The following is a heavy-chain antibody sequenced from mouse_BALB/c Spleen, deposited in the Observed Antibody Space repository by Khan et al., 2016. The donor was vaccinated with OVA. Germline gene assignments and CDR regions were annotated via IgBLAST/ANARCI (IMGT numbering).Heavy chain of an antibody. Sequence: EVELVESGGGLVKPGGSLRLSCEASGFTFSSYSMSWVRQTPEKRLEWVATITSGGSYTYYPDSVQGRFTISSDNAKNTLYLQMSSLKSEDTAIYYCTRDRNYYGSSFYFDYGGQGTTLTVSS. V-gene: IGHV5-6-4*01. CDR2: ITSGGSYT. CDR1: GFTFSSYS. D-gene: IGHD1-1*01. CDR3: TRDRNYYGSSFYFDY. J-gene: IGHJ2*01.